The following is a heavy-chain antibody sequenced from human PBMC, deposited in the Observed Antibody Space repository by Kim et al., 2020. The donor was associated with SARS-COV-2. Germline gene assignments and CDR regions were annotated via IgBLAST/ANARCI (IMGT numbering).Heavy chain of an antibody. D-gene: IGHD2-21*02. Sequence: SETLSLTCTVSGGSISSGDYYWSWIRQPPGKGLEWIGYIYYSGSTYYNPSLKSRVTISVDTSKNQFSLKLSSVTAADTAVYYCAGGLPGRAFDIWGQGTMVTVSS. CDR3: AGGLPGRAFDI. CDR2: IYYSGST. CDR1: GGSISSGDYY. J-gene: IGHJ3*02. V-gene: IGHV4-30-4*01.